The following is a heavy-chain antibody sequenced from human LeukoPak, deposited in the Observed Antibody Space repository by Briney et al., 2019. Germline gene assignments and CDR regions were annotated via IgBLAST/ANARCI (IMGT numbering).Heavy chain of an antibody. CDR2: INPSGGST. CDR1: GYTFTIYY. Sequence: ASVNVSCKASGYTFTIYYVHWVRQAPGQGRGWVGPINPSGGSTRYAQKFQGRVTMTRVTSTSTVYMELYSLRSEDTAVYYCARSYDYGDHFDYWGQGTLVTVSS. D-gene: IGHD4-17*01. J-gene: IGHJ4*02. V-gene: IGHV1-46*01. CDR3: ARSYDYGDHFDY.